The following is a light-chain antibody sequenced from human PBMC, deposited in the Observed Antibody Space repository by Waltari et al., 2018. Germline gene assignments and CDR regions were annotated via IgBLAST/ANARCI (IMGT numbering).Light chain of an antibody. Sequence: SLVHTDGNPDLHWVKQMLGQSPRRLIYMVSQRDSGVPDRFSGIGSGTDFTLKISRVEAEDVAIYYCMQSTHWPPWTFGQGTKVEIK. CDR3: MQSTHWPPWT. V-gene: IGKV2-30*02. J-gene: IGKJ1*01. CDR2: MVS. CDR1: SLVHTDGNPD.